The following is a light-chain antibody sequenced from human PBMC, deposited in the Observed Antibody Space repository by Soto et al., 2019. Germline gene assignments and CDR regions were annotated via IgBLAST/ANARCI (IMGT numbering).Light chain of an antibody. V-gene: IGLV4-60*02. CDR3: ETWDSKSWV. J-gene: IGLJ3*02. CDR2: LEGSGTY. Sequence: QLVLTQSSSASASLGSSVKLTCTLSSGHSSYIIAWHLQQPGKAPRYLMKLEGSGTYSKGSGVPDRFSGSSSGADRYLTISNLRFEDEADYYCETWDSKSWVFGGGTKLTVL. CDR1: SGHSSYI.